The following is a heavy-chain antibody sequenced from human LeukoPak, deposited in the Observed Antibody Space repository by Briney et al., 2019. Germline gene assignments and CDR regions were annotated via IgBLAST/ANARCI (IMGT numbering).Heavy chain of an antibody. CDR1: GGSISSSNW. CDR3: ARAPRIVVVPAASTGGGSHYYYYYGMDV. CDR2: INHSGST. V-gene: IGHV4-4*02. Sequence: NPSETLSLTCAVSGGSISSSNWWSWVRQPPGKGLEWIGEINHSGSTNYNPSLKSRVTISVDTSKNQFSLKLSSVTAADTAVYYCARAPRIVVVPAASTGGGSHYYYYYGMDVWGQGTTVTVSS. D-gene: IGHD2-2*01. J-gene: IGHJ6*02.